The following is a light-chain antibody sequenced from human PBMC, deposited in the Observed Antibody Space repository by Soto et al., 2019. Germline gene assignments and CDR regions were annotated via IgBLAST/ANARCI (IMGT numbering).Light chain of an antibody. Sequence: EIVLTQSPATLSLSPGERATLSCRASQSVSNFLAWYQQRPGQAPRLLLYGASNRATGTPARFSGSGSGTDFTLTISRLEPEGSAVYYCQQRSNRLTFGGGTKVEIK. CDR2: GAS. J-gene: IGKJ4*01. V-gene: IGKV3-11*01. CDR3: QQRSNRLT. CDR1: QSVSNF.